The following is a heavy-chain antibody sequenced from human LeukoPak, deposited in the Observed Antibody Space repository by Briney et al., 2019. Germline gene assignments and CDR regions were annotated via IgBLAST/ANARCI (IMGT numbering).Heavy chain of an antibody. J-gene: IGHJ6*03. Sequence: GAPVKVSCKASGYTFTSYDINWVRQATGQGLEWMGWMNPNSGNTGYAQKFQGRVTITRNTSISTAYMELSSLRSEDTAVYYCARSDQLLYYYYYMDVWGKGTTVTVSS. CDR3: ARSDQLLYYYYYMDV. V-gene: IGHV1-8*03. CDR2: MNPNSGNT. CDR1: GYTFTSYD. D-gene: IGHD2-2*01.